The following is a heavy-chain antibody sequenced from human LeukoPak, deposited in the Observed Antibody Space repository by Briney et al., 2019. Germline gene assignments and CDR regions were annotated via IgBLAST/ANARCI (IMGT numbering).Heavy chain of an antibody. CDR3: VSLVLKGGSGRRHPQQCVF. V-gene: IGHV4-39*01. J-gene: IGHJ4*02. CDR1: GYSFSSYDNY. CDR2: IYYRRRN. D-gene: IGHD3-10*01. Sequence: SETLSLTCTVSGYSFSSYDNYWGRIRQPPGKGLEWIGSIYYRRRNDYNPSLKSRVTISVDTSKSQYSLYLSSVTAAATAVYYCVSLVLKGGSGRRHPQQCVFWGRGTLVIVPS.